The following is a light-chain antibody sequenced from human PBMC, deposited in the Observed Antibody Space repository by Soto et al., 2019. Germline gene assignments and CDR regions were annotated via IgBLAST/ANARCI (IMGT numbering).Light chain of an antibody. V-gene: IGKV3-11*01. J-gene: IGKJ5*01. CDR3: QQSSNWPSIT. CDR1: QSVSSY. CDR2: DAY. Sequence: ELLMTQSPATLSLSPGDSASLSCRDSQSVSSYLAWYQQKPGQAPRLIIYDAYNRATGIPATFSGSGSGTDFTLTINSLEPEDFAVYYCQQSSNWPSITFGQGTRLEIK.